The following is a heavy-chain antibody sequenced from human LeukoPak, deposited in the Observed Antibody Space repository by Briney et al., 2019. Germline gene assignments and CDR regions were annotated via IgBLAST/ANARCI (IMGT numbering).Heavy chain of an antibody. Sequence: GGSLRLSCAASGFSFTTYRMHWVRQAPGKGLEWVSTISSSGSLIKYADSLRGRFTISRDNAKNSVYLQMNSLTAEDTAVYYCARMPRYSNYAFYFMDVWGKGTTVTVSS. D-gene: IGHD5-12*01. CDR2: ISSSGSLI. CDR1: GFSFTTYR. CDR3: ARMPRYSNYAFYFMDV. V-gene: IGHV3-21*01. J-gene: IGHJ6*03.